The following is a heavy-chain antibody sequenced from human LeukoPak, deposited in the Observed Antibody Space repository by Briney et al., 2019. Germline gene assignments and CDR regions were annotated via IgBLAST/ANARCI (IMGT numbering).Heavy chain of an antibody. CDR3: AKRSAAGTVGYFDY. Sequence: GGSLRLSCAASGFTFDDYAMHWVRQVPGKGLEWVSGISWNSGTMYYADSVKGRFTISRDNDKNSLFLQMNSLRAEDTALYYCAKRSAAGTVGYFDYWGEGTLDTVSS. D-gene: IGHD6-13*01. V-gene: IGHV3-9*01. CDR2: ISWNSGTM. CDR1: GFTFDDYA. J-gene: IGHJ4*02.